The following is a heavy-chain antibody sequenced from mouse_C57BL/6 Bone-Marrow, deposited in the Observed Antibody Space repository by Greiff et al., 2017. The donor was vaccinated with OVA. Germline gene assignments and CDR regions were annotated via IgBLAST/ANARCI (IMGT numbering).Heavy chain of an antibody. V-gene: IGHV1-80*01. CDR2: IYPGDGDT. CDR3: ARGAYYGSSPYWYFDV. Sequence: VQLQQSGAELVKPGASVKISCKASGYAFSSYWMNWVKQRPGKGLEWIGQIYPGDGDTNYKGKFKGKATLTADKSSSTAYMQLSSLTSEDSAVYFCARGAYYGSSPYWYFDVWGTGTTVTVSS. CDR1: GYAFSSYW. D-gene: IGHD1-1*01. J-gene: IGHJ1*03.